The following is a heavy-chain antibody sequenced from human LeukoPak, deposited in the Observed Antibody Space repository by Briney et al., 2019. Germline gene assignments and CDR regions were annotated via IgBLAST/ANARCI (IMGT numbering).Heavy chain of an antibody. D-gene: IGHD3-3*01. CDR2: ITPYNGNT. CDR3: ARSAYYTGEDS. J-gene: IGHJ4*02. CDR1: GYTFTSYG. Sequence: ASVKVSCKASGYTFTSYGISWVRQAPGQGLEWMGWITPYNGNTNSAQKLHDRVTMTTDTSTATAYMELRSLRSDDTAIYYCARSAYYTGEDSWGQGTLVTVSS. V-gene: IGHV1-18*01.